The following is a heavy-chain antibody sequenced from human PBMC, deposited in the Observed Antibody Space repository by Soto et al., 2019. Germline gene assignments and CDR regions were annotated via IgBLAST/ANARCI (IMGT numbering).Heavy chain of an antibody. CDR3: STGRYRHGSDY. V-gene: IGHV3-15*07. D-gene: IGHD5-18*01. Sequence: EVQLVESGGGLVTPGESLRLSCAASGFTLTNGWMTWVGQAPGKGLEWVGRIRSKADGGTTDYSAPVKGRFTISRDDSKDTLYLQMNSLKDEDTAVYYCSTGRYRHGSDYWGPGTLVTVSS. CDR1: GFTLTNGW. CDR2: IRSKADGGTT. J-gene: IGHJ4*02.